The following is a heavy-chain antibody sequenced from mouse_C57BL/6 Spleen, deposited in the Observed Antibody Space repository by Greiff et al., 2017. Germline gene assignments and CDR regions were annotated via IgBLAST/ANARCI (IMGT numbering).Heavy chain of an antibody. CDR3: ARDRGGNYEAMDY. V-gene: IGHV5-4*01. Sequence: EVQGVESGGGLVKPGGSLKLSCAASGFTFSSYAMSWVRQTPEKRLEWVATISDGGSYTYYPDNVKGRFTISRDNAKNNLYLQMSHLKSEDTAMYYCARDRGGNYEAMDYWGQGTSVTVSS. J-gene: IGHJ4*01. D-gene: IGHD2-1*01. CDR1: GFTFSSYA. CDR2: ISDGGSYT.